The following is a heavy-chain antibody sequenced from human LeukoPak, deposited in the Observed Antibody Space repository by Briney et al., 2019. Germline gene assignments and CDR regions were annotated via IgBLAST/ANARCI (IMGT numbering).Heavy chain of an antibody. CDR3: ARYSITFSSSWHYYFDY. CDR2: ISAYNGNT. V-gene: IGHV1-18*01. J-gene: IGHJ4*02. CDR1: GYTFTIYG. D-gene: IGHD6-13*01. Sequence: ASVKVSCKASGYTFTIYGISWVRQAPGQGLEWMGWISAYNGNTNYAQKLQDRVTMTTDTSTSTAYMELRSLRSDDTAVYYCARYSITFSSSWHYYFDYWGQGTLVTVSS.